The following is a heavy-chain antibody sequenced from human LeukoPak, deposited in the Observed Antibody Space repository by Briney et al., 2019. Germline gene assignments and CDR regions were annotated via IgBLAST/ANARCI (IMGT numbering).Heavy chain of an antibody. D-gene: IGHD3-16*01. CDR1: GFTFSFYA. CDR2: ISSDGRTE. Sequence: RGSLRLSCAASGFTFSFYAMHWVRQGPGKGLEWVSFISSDGRTEYNADSVKGRFTISRDNSKNTLYLQMNSLTTEDTAVYYCARGWGSGAWLIDSWGQGTLVSVSS. J-gene: IGHJ4*02. CDR3: ARGWGSGAWLIDS. V-gene: IGHV3-30*04.